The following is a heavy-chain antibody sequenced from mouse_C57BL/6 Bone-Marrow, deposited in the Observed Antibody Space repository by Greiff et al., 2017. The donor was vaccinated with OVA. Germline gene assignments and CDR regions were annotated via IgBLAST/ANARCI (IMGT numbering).Heavy chain of an antibody. CDR3: AKLRSFAY. CDR1: GYAFTNYL. Sequence: VQLQQSGAELVRPGTSVKVSCKASGYAFTNYLIEWVKQRPGQGLEWIGVINPGSGGTTYNEKFKGKATLTADKSSSTAYMQLSSLTSEDSAVYFCAKLRSFAYWGQGTLVTVSA. J-gene: IGHJ3*01. D-gene: IGHD1-1*01. CDR2: INPGSGGT. V-gene: IGHV1-54*01.